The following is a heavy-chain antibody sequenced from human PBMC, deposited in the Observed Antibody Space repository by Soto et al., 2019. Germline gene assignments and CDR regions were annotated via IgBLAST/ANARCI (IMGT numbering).Heavy chain of an antibody. J-gene: IGHJ4*02. CDR2: IYYSGST. D-gene: IGHD2-2*02. CDR1: GGSISSYY. V-gene: IGHV4-59*01. CDR3: ARVERYCSSTSCYSTFDY. Sequence: SETLSLTCTVSGGSISSYYWSWIRQPPGKGLEWIGYIYYSGSTNYNPSLKSRVTISVDTSKNQFSLKLGSVTAADTAVYYCARVERYCSSTSCYSTFDYWGQGTLVTVSS.